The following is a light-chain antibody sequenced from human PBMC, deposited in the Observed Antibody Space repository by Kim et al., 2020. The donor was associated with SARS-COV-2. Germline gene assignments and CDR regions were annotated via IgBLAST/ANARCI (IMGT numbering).Light chain of an antibody. CDR3: QQYDNLGIT. CDR1: HDIGNY. J-gene: IGKJ5*01. CDR2: DAS. V-gene: IGKV1-33*01. Sequence: DIQMTQSPSSLSASVGDRVTITCQASHDIGNYLNWYQQKPGKAPKLLIYDASNLETGVPSRFSGSGSGTDFTFTISSLQPEDIATYYCQQYDNLGITFGQGTRLEIK.